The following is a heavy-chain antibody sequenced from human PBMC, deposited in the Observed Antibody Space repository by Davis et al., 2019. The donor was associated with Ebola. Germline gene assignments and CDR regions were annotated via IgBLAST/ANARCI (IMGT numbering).Heavy chain of an antibody. CDR2: IYYSGST. V-gene: IGHV4-59*08. D-gene: IGHD1-26*01. J-gene: IGHJ4*02. CDR3: ARHSGSYLTYYFDY. CDR1: GGSISSYY. Sequence: MPSETLSLTCTVSGGSISSYYWSWIRQPPGKGLEWIGYIYYSGSTNYNPSLKSRVTISIDTSKNQFSLKLSSVTAADTAVYYRARHSGSYLTYYFDYWGQGTLVTVSS.